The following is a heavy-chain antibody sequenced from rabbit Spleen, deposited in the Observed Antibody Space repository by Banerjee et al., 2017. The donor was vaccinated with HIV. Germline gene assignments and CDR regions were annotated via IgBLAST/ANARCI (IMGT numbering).Heavy chain of an antibody. V-gene: IGHV1S45*01. CDR1: GFSFSNTYW. CDR2: INTGGSGSA. J-gene: IGHJ6*01. CDR3: ARGGGL. Sequence: QEQLVESGGGLVQPEGSLTLTCTASGFSFSNTYWICWVRQAPGKGLEWIGCINTGGSGSAYYASWVNGRFSISRENTQNTVSLQLNSLTAADTATYFCARGGGLWGPGTLVTVS.